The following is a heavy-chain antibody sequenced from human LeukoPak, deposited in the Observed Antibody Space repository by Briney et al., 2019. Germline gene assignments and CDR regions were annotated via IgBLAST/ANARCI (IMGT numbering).Heavy chain of an antibody. V-gene: IGHV3-21*03. D-gene: IGHD6-19*01. CDR1: GFTFSRYS. J-gene: IGHJ6*04. CDR3: TTESSGWNAEGMDV. CDR2: ISISSNYI. Sequence: GGSLRLSCAASGFTFSRYSMNWVRQAPGKGLEWVSSISISSNYIYYADSVKGRFTISRDNAKNSLYLQMNSLKIEDTAVYYCTTESSGWNAEGMDVWGKGTTVTVSS.